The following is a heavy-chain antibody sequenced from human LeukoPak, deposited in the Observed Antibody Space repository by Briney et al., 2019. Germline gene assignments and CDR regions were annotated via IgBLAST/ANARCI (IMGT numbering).Heavy chain of an antibody. V-gene: IGHV4-4*07. Sequence: SETPSLTXTVSGGSISSYYWSWIRQPAGKGLEWIGRIYTSGSTNYNPSLKSRVTMSVDTSKNQFSLKLSSVTAADTAVYYCARDSGEKTYYDFWSGYYTEYWGQGTLVTVSS. J-gene: IGHJ4*02. CDR2: IYTSGST. CDR1: GGSISSYY. CDR3: ARDSGEKTYYDFWSGYYTEY. D-gene: IGHD3-3*01.